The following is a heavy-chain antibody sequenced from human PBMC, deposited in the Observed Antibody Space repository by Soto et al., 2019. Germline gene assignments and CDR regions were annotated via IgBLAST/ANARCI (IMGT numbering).Heavy chain of an antibody. CDR1: GGSISSYY. Sequence: PSETLSLTCTVSGGSISSYYWSWIRQPAGKGLEWIGRIYTSESPSYNPSLKSRATMSVYTPKNQFSLKLSSVTAADTAVDYYARAEMGYCGGDCHRDAFDVWGQGTMVSVSS. D-gene: IGHD2-21*02. CDR2: IYTSESP. V-gene: IGHV4-4*07. J-gene: IGHJ3*01. CDR3: ARAEMGYCGGDCHRDAFDV.